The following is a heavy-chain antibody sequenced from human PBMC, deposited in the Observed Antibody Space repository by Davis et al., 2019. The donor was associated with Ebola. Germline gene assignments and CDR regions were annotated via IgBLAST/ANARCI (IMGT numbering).Heavy chain of an antibody. Sequence: GGSLRLSCAASGFTFSSYGMNWVRQAPGKGPERVSSISSSGTYIYYADSLKGRFIISRDNAKNSLYLQMNGLRAEDTAVYYCARSEPPDYWGQGTLVTVSS. CDR1: GFTFSSYG. V-gene: IGHV3-21*01. D-gene: IGHD1-14*01. CDR2: ISSSGTYI. CDR3: ARSEPPDY. J-gene: IGHJ4*02.